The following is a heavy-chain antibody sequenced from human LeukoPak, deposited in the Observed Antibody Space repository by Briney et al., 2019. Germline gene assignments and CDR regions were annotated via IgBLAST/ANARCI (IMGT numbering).Heavy chain of an antibody. CDR2: ISSSSSYI. CDR1: GFTFRSYS. CDR3: ARTDSCIVGATGDY. V-gene: IGHV3-21*01. D-gene: IGHD1-26*01. J-gene: IGHJ4*02. Sequence: GGSLRLSCAASGFTFRSYSMNWVRPAPGKGLAWVSSISSSSSYIYYADSVKGRFTISRDNAKNSLYLQMNSLRAEDTAVYYCARTDSCIVGATGDYWGQGTLVTVSS.